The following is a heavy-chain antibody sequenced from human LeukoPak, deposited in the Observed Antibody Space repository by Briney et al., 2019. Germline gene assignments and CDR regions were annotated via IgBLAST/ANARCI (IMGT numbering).Heavy chain of an antibody. D-gene: IGHD2-2*01. CDR2: ISSSSSTI. CDR1: GFTFSSYS. J-gene: IGHJ3*02. Sequence: PGGSLRLSCAASGFTFSSYSMNWVRQAPGKGLEWVSYISSSSSTIYYADSVKGRFTISRDNSKNTLYLQMSSLRAEDTAVYYCAKDELGYCSSTSCQGAFDIWGQGTMVTVSS. V-gene: IGHV3-48*01. CDR3: AKDELGYCSSTSCQGAFDI.